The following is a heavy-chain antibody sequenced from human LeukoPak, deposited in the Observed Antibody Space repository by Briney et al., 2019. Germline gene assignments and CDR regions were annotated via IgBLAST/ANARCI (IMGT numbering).Heavy chain of an antibody. CDR2: IYYSGST. J-gene: IGHJ4*02. CDR3: ARGGSSWYLVEY. Sequence: PSETLSLTCTVSGGSISSGDYYWSWIRQPPGKGLEWIGYIYYSGSTYYNPSLKSRVTISVDTSKHQFSLKLSSVTAADTAVYYCARGGSSWYLVEYWGQGTLVTVSS. D-gene: IGHD6-13*01. V-gene: IGHV4-30-4*08. CDR1: GGSISSGDYY.